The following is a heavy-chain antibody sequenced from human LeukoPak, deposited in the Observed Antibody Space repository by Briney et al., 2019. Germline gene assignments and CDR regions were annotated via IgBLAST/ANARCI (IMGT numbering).Heavy chain of an antibody. D-gene: IGHD6-19*01. Sequence: GESLQISCKGSGYSFTSYWTGWVRQLPGKGLEWMGIIYPGDSDTRYSPSFQGQVTISADKSISTAYLQWSSLKASDTAMYYCARPGLAVAGYYYMDVWGKGTTVTVSS. V-gene: IGHV5-51*01. CDR1: GYSFTSYW. J-gene: IGHJ6*03. CDR3: ARPGLAVAGYYYMDV. CDR2: IYPGDSDT.